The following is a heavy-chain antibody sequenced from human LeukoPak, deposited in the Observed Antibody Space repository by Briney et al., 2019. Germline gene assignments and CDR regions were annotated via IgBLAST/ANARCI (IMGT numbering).Heavy chain of an antibody. Sequence: KPSETLSLTCTVSGGSITGYYWSWIRQPPGKGLEWIGYIYYSWSTNYNPSLKSRVTISVDTSKNQFSLKLSSVTAADTAVYYCARQGSGSHKDWGQGTLVTVST. CDR1: GGSITGYY. V-gene: IGHV4-59*08. J-gene: IGHJ4*02. D-gene: IGHD1-26*01. CDR3: ARQGSGSHKD. CDR2: IYYSWST.